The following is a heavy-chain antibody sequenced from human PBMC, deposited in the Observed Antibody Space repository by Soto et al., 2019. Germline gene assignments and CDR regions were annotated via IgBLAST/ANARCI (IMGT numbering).Heavy chain of an antibody. V-gene: IGHV4-31*03. J-gene: IGHJ6*02. CDR1: GGSISSGGYY. Sequence: SETLSLTCTVSGGSISSGGYYWSWIRQHPGKGLEWIGYIYYSGSTYYNPSLKSRVTISVDTSKNQFSLKLSSVTAADTAVYYCARDSNYFDIIGVVVFEENEYYYYGMDVWGQGTTVTVSS. CDR2: IYYSGST. CDR3: ARDSNYFDIIGVVVFEENEYYYYGMDV. D-gene: IGHD3-22*01.